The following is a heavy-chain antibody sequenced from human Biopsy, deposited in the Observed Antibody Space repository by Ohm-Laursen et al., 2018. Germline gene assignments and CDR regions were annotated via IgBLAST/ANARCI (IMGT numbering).Heavy chain of an antibody. CDR2: IIPMFGTA. CDR1: GGTLINYA. Sequence: SSVKVSCKASGGTLINYAISWVRQAPGQELEWMGGIIPMFGTANYAQMFQGRVTISADESTSTSYMELSSLTTEDTAIYYCARGPHSGSHSCFDYWGRGTLVTVSS. V-gene: IGHV1-69*01. CDR3: ARGPHSGSHSCFDY. J-gene: IGHJ4*02. D-gene: IGHD1-26*01.